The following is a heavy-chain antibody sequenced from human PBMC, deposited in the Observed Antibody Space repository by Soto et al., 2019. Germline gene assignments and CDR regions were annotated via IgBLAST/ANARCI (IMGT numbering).Heavy chain of an antibody. J-gene: IGHJ4*02. D-gene: IGHD2-21*02. Sequence: SVKVSCKASGGTFSSYAISWVRQAPGQGLEWMGGIIPIFGTANYAQKFQGRVTITADESTSTAYMELSSLRSEDTAVYYCARSPAPPCGGDCYSFGYWGQGTLVTVSS. CDR3: ARSPAPPCGGDCYSFGY. V-gene: IGHV1-69*13. CDR2: IIPIFGTA. CDR1: GGTFSSYA.